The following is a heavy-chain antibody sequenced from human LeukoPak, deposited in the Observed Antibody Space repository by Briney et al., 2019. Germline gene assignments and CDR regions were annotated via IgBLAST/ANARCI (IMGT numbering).Heavy chain of an antibody. J-gene: IGHJ3*02. V-gene: IGHV3-48*03. Sequence: PGGSLRLSCAASGFTFSSYEMNWVRQAPGKGLEWVSYISSSGGTILYASSVEGRFTIPRANSKNSLYLQMNSLRADDTAVYYCARGKTGTLDVFDIWGQGTMVTVSS. CDR1: GFTFSSYE. CDR2: ISSSGGTI. D-gene: IGHD1/OR15-1a*01. CDR3: ARGKTGTLDVFDI.